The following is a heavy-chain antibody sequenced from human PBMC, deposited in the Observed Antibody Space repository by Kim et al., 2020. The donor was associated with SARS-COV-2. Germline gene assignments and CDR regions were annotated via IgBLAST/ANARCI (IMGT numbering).Heavy chain of an antibody. J-gene: IGHJ4*02. V-gene: IGHV3-23*01. D-gene: IGHD6-19*01. CDR3: AKDRGGYTSGWYKGGYHFDY. Sequence: GRFTIYRDNSKNTLSLQMNSLSADDTAVYYCAKDRGGYTSGWYKGGYHFDYWGQGTLVTVSS.